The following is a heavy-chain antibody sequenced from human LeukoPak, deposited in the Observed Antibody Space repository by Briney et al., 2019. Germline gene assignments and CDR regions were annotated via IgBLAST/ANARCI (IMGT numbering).Heavy chain of an antibody. V-gene: IGHV3-7*01. J-gene: IGHJ3*02. D-gene: IGHD7-27*01. CDR3: ARVWADAFDI. CDR2: IKQDGSEK. Sequence: QPGGSLRLSCAASGFTVSSNYVSWVRQAPGKGLEWVANIKQDGSEKYYVDSVKGRFTISRDNAKNSLDLQMNSLRAEDTAVYYCARVWADAFDIWGQGTMVTVSS. CDR1: GFTVSSNY.